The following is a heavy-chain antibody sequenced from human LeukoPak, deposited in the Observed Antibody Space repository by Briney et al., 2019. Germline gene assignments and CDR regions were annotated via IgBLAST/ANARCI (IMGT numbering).Heavy chain of an antibody. Sequence: SETLSLTCTVSGGSISSSSYFWGWIRQPPGKGLEWIGTIDYSGTTYYKPSLKSRVTISVDTSKNQFSLKLSSVTAADTAVYYCARVSNSGYDWGADYGGNYFDYWGQGTLVTVSS. CDR2: IDYSGTT. J-gene: IGHJ4*02. V-gene: IGHV4-39*07. CDR3: ARVSNSGYDWGADYGGNYFDY. D-gene: IGHD5-12*01. CDR1: GGSISSSSYF.